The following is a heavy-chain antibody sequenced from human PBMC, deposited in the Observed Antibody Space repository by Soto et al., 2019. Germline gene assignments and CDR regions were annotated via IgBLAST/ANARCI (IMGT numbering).Heavy chain of an antibody. D-gene: IGHD2-21*02. CDR1: GFIFSDQY. J-gene: IGHJ5*02. Sequence: EVQLVESGGGLVQPGGSLRLSCAASGFIFSDQYMDWVRQAPGKGLEWVGRIRNKARSYTTDYPASVKGRFTISRDDSKNSLYLQMNSLKTEDTAVYYCSRGDFAIPWGQGTLVTVSS. V-gene: IGHV3-72*01. CDR3: SRGDFAIP. CDR2: IRNKARSYTT.